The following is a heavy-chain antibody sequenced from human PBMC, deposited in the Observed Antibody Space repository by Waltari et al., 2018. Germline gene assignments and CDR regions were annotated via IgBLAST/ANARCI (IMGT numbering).Heavy chain of an antibody. V-gene: IGHV3-23*01. CDR1: GFTFRSYG. D-gene: IGHD3-9*01. J-gene: IGHJ4*02. Sequence: EVQLLESGGGLVQPGGSQRLACAASGFTFRSYGMSWVRQAPGKGLEWGSGISGSGGSTYYADSVKGRFTISRDNSKNTLYLQLNSLRVEDTAVYYCARSLPSDIPVSPFDDWGQGTLVSVSS. CDR3: ARSLPSDIPVSPFDD. CDR2: ISGSGGST.